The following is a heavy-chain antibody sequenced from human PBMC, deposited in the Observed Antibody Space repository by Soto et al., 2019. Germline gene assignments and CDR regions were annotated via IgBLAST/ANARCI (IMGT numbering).Heavy chain of an antibody. CDR3: ACKYYDFWSGYNSDAFDI. J-gene: IGHJ3*02. D-gene: IGHD3-3*01. V-gene: IGHV3-21*01. CDR2: ISSSSSYI. Sequence: VGSLRLSCAASGFTFSSYSMNWVRQAPGKGLEWVSSISSSSSYIYYADSVKGRFTISRDNAKNSLYLQMNSLRAEDTAVYYCACKYYDFWSGYNSDAFDIWGQGTMVTVSS. CDR1: GFTFSSYS.